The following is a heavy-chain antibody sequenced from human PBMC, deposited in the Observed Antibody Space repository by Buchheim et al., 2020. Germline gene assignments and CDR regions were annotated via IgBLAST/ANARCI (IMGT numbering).Heavy chain of an antibody. CDR3: AKGNRVNNYSPSFDY. J-gene: IGHJ4*02. CDR1: EFTFSNYA. CDR2: ISATGDIA. Sequence: EVQLLESGGGLAQPGGSLRLSCAAPEFTFSNYAMSWVRQAPGKGLEWVSGISATGDIAYADSVKGRFTIPRDNSRNPLFLQMINLRAEDTAVYYCAKGNRVNNYSPSFDYWGQGT. D-gene: IGHD2-15*01. V-gene: IGHV3-23*01.